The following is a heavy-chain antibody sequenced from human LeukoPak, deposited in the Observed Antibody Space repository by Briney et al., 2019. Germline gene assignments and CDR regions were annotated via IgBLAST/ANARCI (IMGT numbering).Heavy chain of an antibody. V-gene: IGHV1-8*01. CDR3: ALCGGCSGCGGAFDF. D-gene: IGHD2-15*01. J-gene: IGHJ3*01. CDR1: GYTFTSHD. Sequence: GASVKVSCKASGYTFTSHDINWVRQATGQGLEWMRWMSPNSGNTGYAEKFQGRVTMTRNTSISTAYMELSSLRSEDTAMYYCALCGGCSGCGGAFDFWGQGTMVTVSS. CDR2: MSPNSGNT.